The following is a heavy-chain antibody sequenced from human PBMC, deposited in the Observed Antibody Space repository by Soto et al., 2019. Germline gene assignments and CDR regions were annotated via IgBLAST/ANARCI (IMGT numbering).Heavy chain of an antibody. D-gene: IGHD3-10*01. V-gene: IGHV3-23*01. Sequence: GGSQRVSCAASGFTFSSYAMTWVRQDPGKGLEWVSDISTSSRSTYYADSVKGRFTVSRDNSKNTLYLQMNSLRAEDTAVYYCAKVRFDSGSYPIYDTHFDYWGQGTLVTVSS. CDR1: GFTFSSYA. CDR2: ISTSSRST. CDR3: AKVRFDSGSYPIYDTHFDY. J-gene: IGHJ4*02.